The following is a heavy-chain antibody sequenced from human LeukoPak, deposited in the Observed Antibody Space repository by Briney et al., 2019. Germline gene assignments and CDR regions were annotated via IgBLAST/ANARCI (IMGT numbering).Heavy chain of an antibody. CDR1: GGSISSSSYY. J-gene: IGHJ6*03. CDR3: ARGLQYYYYYYYMDV. V-gene: IGHV4-39*01. D-gene: IGHD2-21*02. CDR2: IYYSGST. Sequence: PSETLSLTCTVSGGSISSSSYYWGWIRQPPGKGLEWIGSIYYSGSTYYNPSLKSRVTISVDTSKNQFSLKLSSVTAADTAVYYCARGLQYYYYYYYMDVWGKGTTVTISS.